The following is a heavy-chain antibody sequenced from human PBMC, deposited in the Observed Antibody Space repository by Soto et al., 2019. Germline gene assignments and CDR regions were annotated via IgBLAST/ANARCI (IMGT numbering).Heavy chain of an antibody. D-gene: IGHD2-15*01. CDR1: GYTFSNYG. V-gene: IGHV1-18*01. J-gene: IGHJ4*02. CDR2: ISTYNGDT. Sequence: QVQLVQSGAEVKKPGASVKVSCKASGYTFSNYGFSWVRQAPGQGLEWMGWISTYNGDTKYAQNFQGRVAITTDTSTNTAYMELRSLRSDDTAVYFCARGDSLDYWGQGTLVTVSS. CDR3: ARGDSLDY.